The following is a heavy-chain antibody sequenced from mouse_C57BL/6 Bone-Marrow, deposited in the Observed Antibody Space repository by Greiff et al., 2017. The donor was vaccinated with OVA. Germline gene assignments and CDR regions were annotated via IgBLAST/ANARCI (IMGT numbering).Heavy chain of an antibody. CDR2: IDPSDSYT. CDR3: ARALYYAPVAY. V-gene: IGHV1-50*01. Sequence: QVQLQQPGAELVKPGASVKLSCKASGYTFTSYWMQWVKQRPGQGLEWIGEIDPSDSYTNYNQKFKGKATLTVDTSSSTAYMQLSSLTSEDSAVYYCARALYYAPVAYWGQGTLVTVSA. J-gene: IGHJ3*01. CDR1: GYTFTSYW. D-gene: IGHD1-1*01.